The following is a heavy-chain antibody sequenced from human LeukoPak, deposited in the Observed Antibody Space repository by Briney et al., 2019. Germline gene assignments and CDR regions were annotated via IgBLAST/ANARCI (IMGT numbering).Heavy chain of an antibody. CDR1: GFTFSSYW. CDR2: LNTDGSNA. CDR3: ASGITISGVVHDAFDI. Sequence: GGSLRLSCAASGFTFSSYWMHWVRQAPGKGLVWVSRLNTDGSNAIYADSVKGRFTISRDNAKNTLYLQMNSLRVEDTAIYYCASGITISGVVHDAFDIWGQGTMVTVSS. D-gene: IGHD3-3*01. V-gene: IGHV3-74*01. J-gene: IGHJ3*02.